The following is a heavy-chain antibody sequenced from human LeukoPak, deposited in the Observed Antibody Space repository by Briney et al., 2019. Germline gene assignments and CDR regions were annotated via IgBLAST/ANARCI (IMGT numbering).Heavy chain of an antibody. CDR3: ARHDCGGSCYFAFDI. CDR2: IYHSGST. D-gene: IGHD2-15*01. Sequence: PSETLSLTCAVSGYSISSGYYWGWIRHPPGKGLKWIGSIYHSGSTYYNPSLKSRVTISVDTSKNQFSLKLSSVTAADTAVYYCARHDCGGSCYFAFDIWGQGTMVTVSS. V-gene: IGHV4-38-2*01. CDR1: GYSISSGYY. J-gene: IGHJ3*02.